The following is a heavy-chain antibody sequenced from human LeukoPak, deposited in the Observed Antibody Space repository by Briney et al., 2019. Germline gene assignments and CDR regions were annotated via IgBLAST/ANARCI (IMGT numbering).Heavy chain of an antibody. CDR2: SYHSGNT. J-gene: IGHJ6*02. V-gene: IGHV4-30-4*01. D-gene: IGHD3-10*01. CDR1: GGSVSSGDYY. CDR3: VRDGIARSFYNGVAWGHSYSGMDV. Sequence: SETLSLTCTVSGGSVSSGDYYWTWIRQPPGKGLEWIGHSYHSGNTSYRSSLESRVTISVGTSKKQFYLNLTSVTAADTAVYYCVRDGIARSFYNGVAWGHSYSGMDVWGQGTTVTVSS.